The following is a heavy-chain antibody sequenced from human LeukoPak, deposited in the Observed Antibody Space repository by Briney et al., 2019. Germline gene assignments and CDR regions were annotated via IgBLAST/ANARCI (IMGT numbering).Heavy chain of an antibody. V-gene: IGHV5-51*01. CDR3: ARPHYYASGSPYYLDY. D-gene: IGHD3-10*01. CDR2: IYPGDSDT. Sequence: GESLKISCKGFGYSITSYWIGWVRQIPGKGLERMGTIYPGDSDTRYNPSFKGQVTISADKSISTAYLQWSDLKASDTAMYYCARPHYYASGSPYYLDYWGQGTLVTVSS. J-gene: IGHJ4*02. CDR1: GYSITSYW.